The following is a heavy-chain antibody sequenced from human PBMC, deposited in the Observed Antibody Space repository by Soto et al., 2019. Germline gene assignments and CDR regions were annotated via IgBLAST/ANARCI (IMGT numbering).Heavy chain of an antibody. V-gene: IGHV3-30-3*01. D-gene: IGHD6-13*01. CDR2: ISYDGSNK. J-gene: IGHJ4*02. CDR3: ARDHGSSWSYVDY. CDR1: GFTFSSYA. Sequence: QVQLVESGGGVVQPGRSLRLSCAASGFTFSSYAMHWVRQAPGKGLEWVAVISYDGSNKYYADSVKGRFTISRDNSKNTLYLQMNSLRAEDTAVYYCARDHGSSWSYVDYWGQGTLVTVSS.